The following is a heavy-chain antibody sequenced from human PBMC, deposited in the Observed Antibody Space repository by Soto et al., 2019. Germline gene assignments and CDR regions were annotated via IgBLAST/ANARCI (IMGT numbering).Heavy chain of an antibody. CDR3: ARDSYGDYRIDY. Sequence: EVQLVESGGGLVQPGGSLRLSCAASGFTFSSYSMNWVRQAPGKGLEWVSYMSSSSRTTYYADFVKGRFTISRDNAKNSLXLQMNSLXXEDXAVXXCARDSYGDYRIDYWGQGTLVTVSS. CDR1: GFTFSSYS. V-gene: IGHV3-48*02. D-gene: IGHD4-17*01. CDR2: MSSSSRTT. J-gene: IGHJ4*02.